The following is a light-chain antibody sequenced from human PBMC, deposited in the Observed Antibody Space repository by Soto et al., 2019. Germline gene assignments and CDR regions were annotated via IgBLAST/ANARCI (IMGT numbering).Light chain of an antibody. Sequence: DIVMTQSPGSLALSLGERATINCESSQTILYSVNNKECLAWYQQKPGQPPKLLVYWASTRESGVPDRFSGSGSGTDFTLTITILQAEDVAVYYCQQYYRIPLTFGGGTKVEIK. CDR1: QTILYSVNNKEC. CDR2: WAS. CDR3: QQYYRIPLT. V-gene: IGKV4-1*01. J-gene: IGKJ4*01.